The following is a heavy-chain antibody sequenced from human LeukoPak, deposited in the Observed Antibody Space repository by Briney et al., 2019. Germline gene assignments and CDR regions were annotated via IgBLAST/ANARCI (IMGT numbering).Heavy chain of an antibody. Sequence: PSETLSLTCTVSGGSISSSNYYWGWIRQPPGKGLEWMGSIHYSGSTYYNPSLKSRITISVDMSKKHFSLKLSSVTAADTAVYYCARAAWEMGVRGVTDYYYMDVWGKGTTVTVSS. CDR2: IHYSGST. D-gene: IGHD3-10*01. V-gene: IGHV4-39*07. J-gene: IGHJ6*03. CDR3: ARAAWEMGVRGVTDYYYMDV. CDR1: GGSISSSNYY.